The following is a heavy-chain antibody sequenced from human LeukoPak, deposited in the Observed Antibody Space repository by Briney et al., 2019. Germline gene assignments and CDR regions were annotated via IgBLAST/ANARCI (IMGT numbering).Heavy chain of an antibody. CDR2: ISSSGSTI. D-gene: IGHD3-10*01. V-gene: IGHV3-11*01. CDR1: GFTFSDYY. Sequence: GGSLRLSCAASGFTFSDYYMSWIRPTPGKGLEWVSYISSSGSTIYYADSVKGRFTISRDNAKNSLYLQMKSLRAEDTAVYYCARDRAEAVDIWGQGTMVTVSS. CDR3: ARDRAEAVDI. J-gene: IGHJ3*02.